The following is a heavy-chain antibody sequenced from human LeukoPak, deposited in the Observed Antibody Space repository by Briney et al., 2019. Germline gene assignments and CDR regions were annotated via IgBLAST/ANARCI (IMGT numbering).Heavy chain of an antibody. CDR3: ARGEKYYYGSGSYPDAFDI. CDR2: ISSSSSTI. D-gene: IGHD3-10*01. CDR1: GFTFSSYS. J-gene: IGHJ3*02. V-gene: IGHV3-48*01. Sequence: GGSLRLSCAASGFTFSSYSMNWVRQAPGKGLEWVSYISSSSSTIYYADSVKGRFTIPRDNAKNSLYLQMNSLRAEDTAVYYCARGEKYYYGSGSYPDAFDIWGQGTMVTVSS.